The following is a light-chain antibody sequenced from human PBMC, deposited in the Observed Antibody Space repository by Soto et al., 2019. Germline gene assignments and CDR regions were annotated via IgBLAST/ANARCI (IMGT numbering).Light chain of an antibody. CDR3: QQYNDWPGT. CDR1: QSVRTN. J-gene: IGKJ2*01. Sequence: EIVMTQSPGTLSVFPGERATLSCRASQSVRTNLAWYQQKPGQAPRLLIYGASTRAPGIPARFSGSGAGTELTLTISSLQSEDFAVYYCQQYNDWPGTSGQGTTLEVK. V-gene: IGKV3-15*01. CDR2: GAS.